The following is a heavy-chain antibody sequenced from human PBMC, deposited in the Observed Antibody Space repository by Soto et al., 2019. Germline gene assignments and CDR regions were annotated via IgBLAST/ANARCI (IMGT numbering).Heavy chain of an antibody. CDR2: IYWDDDK. J-gene: IGHJ6*02. CDR1: GFSLSTGGVG. CDR3: THSRCGGDCLQSYSSHYYYGMDV. V-gene: IGHV2-5*02. Sequence: QITLMESGPTLVKPTQTLTLTCTFSGFSLSTGGVGVGWIRQPPGKALEWLALIYWDDDKRYSPSLRSSLTTTKDTSNNQVVLTMSHVDPVDTATSYCTHSRCGGDCLQSYSSHYYYGMDVWGQGTTVTVSS. D-gene: IGHD2-21*02.